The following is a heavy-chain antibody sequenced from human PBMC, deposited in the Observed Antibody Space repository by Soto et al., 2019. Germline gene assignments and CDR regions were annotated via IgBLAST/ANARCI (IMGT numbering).Heavy chain of an antibody. V-gene: IGHV3-23*01. D-gene: IGHD1-20*01. CDR3: AKSWTSITGTPNWFDP. CDR1: GFTFSSYA. CDR2: ISGSGGST. Sequence: GGSLRLSCAASGFTFSSYAMSWVRQAPGKGLEWVSAISGSGGSTYYADSVKGRFTISRDNSKNTLYLQMNNLRAEDTAVYYCAKSWTSITGTPNWFDPWGQGTLVTVSS. J-gene: IGHJ5*02.